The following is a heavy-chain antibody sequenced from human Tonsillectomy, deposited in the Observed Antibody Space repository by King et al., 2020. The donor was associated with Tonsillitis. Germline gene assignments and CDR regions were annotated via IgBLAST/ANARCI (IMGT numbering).Heavy chain of an antibody. D-gene: IGHD3-22*01. CDR3: ARSGYYDSSGYHYPYYFDY. V-gene: IGHV3-66*01. CDR2: IYNSGST. J-gene: IGHJ4*02. CDR1: GFSVSAHY. Sequence: VQLVESGGGLVQPGGSLRLSCDASGFSVSAHYMSWVRQAPGKGLEWVSIIYNSGSTYYADSVKGRFTISRDNSQNTLYVQMSTLRPEDTAVYYCARSGYYDSSGYHYPYYFDYWGQGTLVTVSS.